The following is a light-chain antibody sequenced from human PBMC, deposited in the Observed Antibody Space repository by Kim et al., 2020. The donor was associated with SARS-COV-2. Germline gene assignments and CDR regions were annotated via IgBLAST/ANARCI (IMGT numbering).Light chain of an antibody. V-gene: IGKV1-27*01. Sequence: DIQMTQSPSSLSASVGDRVTITCRVSQGIANYLAWYQQKPGKVPKLLIYAGSILQSGIPSRFSGSGAGTYFTLTINSLQPEDVATYYCQKYNTAPWTFGQGTKVDIK. CDR1: QGIANY. CDR3: QKYNTAPWT. J-gene: IGKJ1*01. CDR2: AGS.